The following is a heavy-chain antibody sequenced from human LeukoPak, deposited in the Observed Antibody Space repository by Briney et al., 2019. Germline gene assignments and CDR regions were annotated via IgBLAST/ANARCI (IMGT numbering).Heavy chain of an antibody. CDR2: ISAYNGNT. J-gene: IGHJ4*02. CDR3: ARSRARFLPDY. CDR1: GYTFTSYG. Sequence: GASVKVSCKASGYTFTSYGISWVRQAPGQGLEWMGWISAYNGNTNYAQKLQGRVTMTTDTSTSTVYMELRSLRSDDTAVYYCARSRARFLPDYWGQGTLVTVSS. D-gene: IGHD2-21*01. V-gene: IGHV1-18*01.